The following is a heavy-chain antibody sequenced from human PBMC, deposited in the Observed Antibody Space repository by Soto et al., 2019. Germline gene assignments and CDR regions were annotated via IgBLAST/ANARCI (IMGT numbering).Heavy chain of an antibody. Sequence: QVQLQELGPGLVKPSETLSLTCTVSGGSISSYYWTWIRQPPGKRLEWIGYVYYSGSTNYNPSLKSRVTISVDMSKNQFSLKLSSVTAADTAVYYCARDTVTTSDDAFDIWGQGTMVTVSS. J-gene: IGHJ3*02. CDR3: ARDTVTTSDDAFDI. CDR1: GGSISSYY. D-gene: IGHD4-17*01. CDR2: VYYSGST. V-gene: IGHV4-59*01.